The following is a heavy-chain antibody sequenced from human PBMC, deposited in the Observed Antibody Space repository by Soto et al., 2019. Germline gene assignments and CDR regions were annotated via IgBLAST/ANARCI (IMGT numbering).Heavy chain of an antibody. Sequence: QVQLVQSGAEVKKPGASVKVSCKASGYTFTGYYMHWVRQAPGQGLEWMGWINPNSGGTNYAQKFQGRVTMTRDTSISTAYMELSRLRSDDMAVYYCARMRVEQLGPNWFDPWGQGTLVTVSS. D-gene: IGHD6-6*01. CDR1: GYTFTGYY. CDR3: ARMRVEQLGPNWFDP. V-gene: IGHV1-2*02. J-gene: IGHJ5*02. CDR2: INPNSGGT.